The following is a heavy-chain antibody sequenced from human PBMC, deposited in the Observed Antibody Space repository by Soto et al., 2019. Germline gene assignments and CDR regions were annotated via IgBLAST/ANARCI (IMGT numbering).Heavy chain of an antibody. D-gene: IGHD3-9*01. CDR1: AFTFDDYA. CDR2: IRWNSGSI. J-gene: IGHJ1*01. Sequence: ELQLVESGGGLVQPGRSLRLSCAASAFTFDDYAMHWVRQAPGKGREWVSGIRWNSGSIGYADSVKGRFTITRDNAKNSLYLQMNSLRAEDTALYYCAKGVSYYDILTRYFQHWGQGTLVTVSS. CDR3: AKGVSYYDILTRYFQH. V-gene: IGHV3-9*01.